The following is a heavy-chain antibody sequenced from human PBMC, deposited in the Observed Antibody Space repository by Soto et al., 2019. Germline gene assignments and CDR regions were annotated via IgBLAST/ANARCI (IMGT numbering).Heavy chain of an antibody. CDR2: VSAYNVST. V-gene: IGHV1-18*01. CDR3: DRGTSIAEPEGP. J-gene: IGHJ4*02. D-gene: IGHD2-2*01. Sequence: QVQLVQSGAEVKKPGASVKVSCKGAGFTFSNYGFNWVRQAPGQGLEWVGWVSAYNVSTKSAQNFQDRLIMTTDTSTNTDYMELRGLSPDDTAVYYCDRGTSIAEPEGPWGQGTLVTVSS. CDR1: GFTFSNYG.